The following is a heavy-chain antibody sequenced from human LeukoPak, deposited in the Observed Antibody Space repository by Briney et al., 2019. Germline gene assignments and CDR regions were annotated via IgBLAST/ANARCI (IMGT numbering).Heavy chain of an antibody. Sequence: PGGSLRLSCAASGFTFSSYAMHWVRQAPGKGLEWVAVISYDGSNKYYADSVKGRFTISRDNSKNTLCLQMNSLRAEDTAVYYCAKWSTANDYWGQGTLVTVSS. J-gene: IGHJ4*02. CDR1: GFTFSSYA. D-gene: IGHD4/OR15-4a*01. V-gene: IGHV3-30*18. CDR2: ISYDGSNK. CDR3: AKWSTANDY.